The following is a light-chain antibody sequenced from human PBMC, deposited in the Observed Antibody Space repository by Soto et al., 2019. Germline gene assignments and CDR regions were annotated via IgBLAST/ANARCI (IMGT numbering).Light chain of an antibody. J-gene: IGKJ3*01. CDR2: AAS. CDR3: QQYNKWPPRFT. CDR1: QSVSTD. V-gene: IGKV3-15*01. Sequence: EIVMTQSPATLSVSPGERATLSCRASQSVSTDLAWYQQRPGQAPSLLIYAASTRATGIPARFSGSGSGTEFTRTISSLQTEDVAVYYCQQYNKWPPRFTFGPGTKVEIK.